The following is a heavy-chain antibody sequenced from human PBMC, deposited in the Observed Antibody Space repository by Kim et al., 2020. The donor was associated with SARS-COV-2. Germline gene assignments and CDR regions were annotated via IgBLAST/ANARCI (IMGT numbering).Heavy chain of an antibody. CDR2: ISSRGRDI. CDR1: GFTFNNFA. J-gene: IGHJ4*03. V-gene: IGHV3-23*01. Sequence: GGSLRLSCVTSGFTFNNFAMTWVRQAPGRGLEWVAAISSRGRDIYYRDSVKGRFTISRDNSQNTVYLQMTSLTDDDTAMYYCAKNPWASSSSCYFDFWGQGTLVTVSS. D-gene: IGHD6-19*01. CDR3: AKNPWASSSSCYFDF.